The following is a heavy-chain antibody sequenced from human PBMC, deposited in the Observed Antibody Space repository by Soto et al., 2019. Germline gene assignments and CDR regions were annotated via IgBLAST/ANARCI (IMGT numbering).Heavy chain of an antibody. J-gene: IGHJ6*02. Sequence: GESLQISCKGSGYNFTSYWISLVRPMPGKGLEWRGRIDPSDSYTNYSPSFQGHVTISADKSISTAYLQWSSLKASDTAMYYCARQYYDSSGYPSRVHYYYGMDVWGQGTTVTVS. CDR2: IDPSDSYT. CDR1: GYNFTSYW. V-gene: IGHV5-10-1*01. CDR3: ARQYYDSSGYPSRVHYYYGMDV. D-gene: IGHD3-22*01.